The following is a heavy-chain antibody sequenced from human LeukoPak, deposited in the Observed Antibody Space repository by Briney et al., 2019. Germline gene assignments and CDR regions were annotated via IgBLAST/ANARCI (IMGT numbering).Heavy chain of an antibody. Sequence: GGSLRLSCVASGFIFSNYAMTWVRQAPGMGLEYVSTINAVDTNTYYADSVKGRFTVSRDNSKNTLYLQLNRLRAEDTAVYYCAKQFLDANWGQGTLVTVSS. V-gene: IGHV3-23*01. CDR2: INAVDTNT. J-gene: IGHJ4*02. CDR1: GFIFSNYA. D-gene: IGHD5-24*01. CDR3: AKQFLDAN.